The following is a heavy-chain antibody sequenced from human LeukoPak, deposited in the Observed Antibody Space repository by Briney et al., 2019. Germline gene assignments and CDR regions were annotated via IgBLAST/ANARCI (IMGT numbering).Heavy chain of an antibody. V-gene: IGHV3-7*01. J-gene: IGHJ4*02. CDR2: IKRDGREK. Sequence: GGSLRLSCAASGFTFSRHWMTWVRQAPGKGLEWVANIKRDGREKNYVDSVKGRFYISRDNVEDSLHLRMNSLRAEDTAVYYCARVCVSGWTECMDYWGQGTLVTVST. D-gene: IGHD6-19*01. CDR1: GFTFSRHW. CDR3: ARVCVSGWTECMDY.